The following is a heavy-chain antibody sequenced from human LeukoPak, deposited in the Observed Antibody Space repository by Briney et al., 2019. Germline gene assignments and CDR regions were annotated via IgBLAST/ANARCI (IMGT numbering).Heavy chain of an antibody. CDR2: INPNSGGT. CDR3: AVFNYYDSSGYPKFDY. J-gene: IGHJ4*02. Sequence: ASVKVSCKASGYTFTAYYMHWVRQAPGQGLEWMGRINPNSGGTNYAQKFQGRVTMTRDTSISTAYMEPSRLRSDDTAVYYCAVFNYYDSSGYPKFDYWGQGTLVTVSS. V-gene: IGHV1-2*06. D-gene: IGHD3-22*01. CDR1: GYTFTAYY.